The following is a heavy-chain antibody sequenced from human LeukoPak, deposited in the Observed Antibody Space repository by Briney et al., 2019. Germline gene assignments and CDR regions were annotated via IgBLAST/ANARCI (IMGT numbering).Heavy chain of an antibody. CDR3: ARGVLSVGALPAAKYYFDY. CDR1: GYTLTELS. CDR2: IISIFGTA. J-gene: IGHJ4*02. V-gene: IGHV1-69*13. Sequence: SVKVSCKVSGYTLTELSMHWVRQAPGQGLEWMGGIISIFGTANYAQKFQGRVTITADESTGTAYMELSSLRSEDTAVYYCARGVLSVGALPAAKYYFDYWGQGTLVTVSS. D-gene: IGHD2-2*01.